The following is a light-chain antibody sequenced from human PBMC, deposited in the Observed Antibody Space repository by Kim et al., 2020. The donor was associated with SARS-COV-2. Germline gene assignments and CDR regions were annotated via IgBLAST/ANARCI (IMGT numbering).Light chain of an antibody. CDR2: KAS. CDR3: QRYNSYSWT. J-gene: IGKJ1*01. V-gene: IGKV1-5*03. CDR1: QSIRSW. Sequence: DIQMTQSPSTLSASVGDRVTITCRASQSIRSWLAWYQQKPGKAPKLLIYKASSLESAVPSRFSGSGSGTEFTLTISSLQPDGFATYFSQRYNSYSWTFGQGTKVDIK.